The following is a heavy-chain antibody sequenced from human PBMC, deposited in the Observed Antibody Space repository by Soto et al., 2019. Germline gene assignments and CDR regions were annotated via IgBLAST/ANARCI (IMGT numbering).Heavy chain of an antibody. CDR3: ARIRGSWYPLYYYYGMDA. Sequence: PSETLSLTCTVSGGSISSSSYYWGWIRQPPGKGLEWIGSIYYSGSTYYNPSLKSRVTISVDTSKNQFSLKLSSVTAADTAVYYCARIRGSWYPLYYYYGMDAWGQGTTVTVSS. CDR1: GGSISSSSYY. CDR2: IYYSGST. J-gene: IGHJ6*02. D-gene: IGHD6-13*01. V-gene: IGHV4-39*01.